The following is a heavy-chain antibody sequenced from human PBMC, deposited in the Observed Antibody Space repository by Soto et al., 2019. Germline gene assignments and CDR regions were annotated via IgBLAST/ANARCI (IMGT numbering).Heavy chain of an antibody. CDR3: ACRVWGDNPDCSSHMDV. CDR1: GYTLTELS. J-gene: IGHJ6*03. D-gene: IGHD2-21*02. Sequence: ASVKVSCKVSGYTLTELSMHWVRQAPGKGLEWMGGFDPEDGETIYAQKFQGRVTMTEDTSTDTAYMELSSLRSEDTAVYYCACRVWGDNPDCSSHMDVWGKGTTVTVSS. V-gene: IGHV1-24*01. CDR2: FDPEDGET.